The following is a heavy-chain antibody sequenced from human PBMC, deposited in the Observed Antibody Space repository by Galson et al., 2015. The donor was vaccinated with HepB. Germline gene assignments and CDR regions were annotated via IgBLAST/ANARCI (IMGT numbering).Heavy chain of an antibody. V-gene: IGHV3-48*01. CDR3: ARDLLMTTVTRGAIN. J-gene: IGHJ4*02. Sequence: SLRLSCAASGFTFSSYSMNWVRQAPGKGLEWVSYISSSSSTIYYADSVKGRFTISRDNAKNSLYLQMNSLRAEDTAVYYCARDLLMTTVTRGAINWGQGTLVTVSS. CDR1: GFTFSSYS. CDR2: ISSSSSTI. D-gene: IGHD4-17*01.